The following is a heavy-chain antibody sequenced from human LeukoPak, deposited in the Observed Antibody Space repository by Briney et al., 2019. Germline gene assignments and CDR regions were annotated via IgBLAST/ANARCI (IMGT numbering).Heavy chain of an antibody. CDR1: GGSISSSSYY. V-gene: IGHV4-39*01. Sequence: SETLSLTCTVSGGSISSSSYYWGWIRQPPGKGLEWIGSIYYSGSTYYNPSLKSRVTIPVDTSKNQFSLKLSSVTAADTAVYYCARRFQWQQLALFDYWGQGTLVTVSS. J-gene: IGHJ4*02. D-gene: IGHD6-13*01. CDR2: IYYSGST. CDR3: ARRFQWQQLALFDY.